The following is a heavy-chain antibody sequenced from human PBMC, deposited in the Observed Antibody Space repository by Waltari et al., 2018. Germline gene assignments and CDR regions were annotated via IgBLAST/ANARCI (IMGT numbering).Heavy chain of an antibody. CDR3: ARESSATDYYMDV. J-gene: IGHJ6*03. CDR2: ICHSGST. CDR1: AYSISSTSC. D-gene: IGHD5-12*01. Sequence: QVQLQESGPGLVKPSEALSLTCAVSAYSISSTSCRGWIRQPPGKGLEWIGSICHSGSTYYNPSLKSRVSISVDTSKNQFSLKLSSVTAADTAVYYCARESSATDYYMDVWGKGTTVTVSS. V-gene: IGHV4-38-2*02.